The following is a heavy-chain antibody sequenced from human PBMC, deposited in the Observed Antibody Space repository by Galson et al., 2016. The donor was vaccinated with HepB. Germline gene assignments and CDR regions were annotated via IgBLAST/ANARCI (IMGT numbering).Heavy chain of an antibody. J-gene: IGHJ4*02. CDR1: GFTFSSYG. D-gene: IGHD1-7*01. CDR3: ARDLSELELHLYY. Sequence: SLRLSCAASGFTFSSYGMHWVRQAPGKGLEWVAVIWYDGSNKYYADSVKGRFTISRDNSKNTLYLQMNSLRAEDTAVYYCARDLSELELHLYYWGQGTLVTVSS. V-gene: IGHV3-33*01. CDR2: IWYDGSNK.